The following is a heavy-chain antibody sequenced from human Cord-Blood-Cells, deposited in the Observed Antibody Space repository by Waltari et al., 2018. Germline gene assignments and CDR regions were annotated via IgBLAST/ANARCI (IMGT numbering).Heavy chain of an antibody. V-gene: IGHV1-3*01. CDR1: GYTFTSYA. CDR3: ARDQYGSSGYYYY. CDR2: INAGNGNT. Sequence: QVQLVQSGAEVKKPGASVKVSCKASGYTFTSYAMHWVRQAPGQRLEWMGWINAGNGNTKYSQKFKGRVTITRDTAASTAYMELSSLRSEDTAVYYCARDQYGSSGYYYYWGQGTLVTVSS. D-gene: IGHD3-22*01. J-gene: IGHJ4*02.